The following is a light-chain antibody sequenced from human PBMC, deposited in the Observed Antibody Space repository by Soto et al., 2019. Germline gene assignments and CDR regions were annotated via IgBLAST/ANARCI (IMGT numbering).Light chain of an antibody. CDR3: QQYNNWPPWT. Sequence: EVVMTQSPATLSVSPGERATLSCRASQSVSSNLAWYQQKPGQAPRLLIYGASTRATGIPARFSGSGSGTEFPLTIRSLQSEDFAVYYCQQYNNWPPWTFGQGPKVEIK. CDR1: QSVSSN. J-gene: IGKJ1*01. CDR2: GAS. V-gene: IGKV3-15*01.